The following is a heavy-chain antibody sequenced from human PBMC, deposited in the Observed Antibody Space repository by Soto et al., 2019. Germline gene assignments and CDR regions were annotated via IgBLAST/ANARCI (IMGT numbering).Heavy chain of an antibody. CDR2: MYYSGST. D-gene: IGHD6-25*01. CDR3: ARVGGYGGLYFDS. J-gene: IGHJ4*02. Sequence: SDTLSLTCTVTNASISSYYWSWIRQPPGKGLEWIGYMYYSGSTNYNPSLKSRVTISVDTSKNQFSLKLSSVTAADTAVYYCARVGGYGGLYFDSWGQGTLVTVS. CDR1: NASISSYY. V-gene: IGHV4-59*01.